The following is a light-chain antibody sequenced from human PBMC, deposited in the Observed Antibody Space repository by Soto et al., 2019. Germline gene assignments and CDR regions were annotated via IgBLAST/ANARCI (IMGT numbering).Light chain of an antibody. Sequence: QAVVTQPPSASGTPGQRVTISCSGSSSNIGSNYVYWYQQLPGTAPKLLIYRNNQRPSGVPDRFSGSKSGTSASLAISGLRSEDEADYYCAAWDDSLSVLFGGGTKLTVL. CDR1: SSNIGSNY. CDR2: RNN. J-gene: IGLJ2*01. V-gene: IGLV1-47*01. CDR3: AAWDDSLSVL.